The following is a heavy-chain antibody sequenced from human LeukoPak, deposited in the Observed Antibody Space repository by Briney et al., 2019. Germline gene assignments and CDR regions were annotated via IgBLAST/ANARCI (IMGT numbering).Heavy chain of an antibody. J-gene: IGHJ4*02. CDR3: ARDXNTWEIPLDS. CDR2: XXXXXXXX. V-gene: IGHV3-7*04. D-gene: IGHD1-26*01. Sequence: GGSLRLSCAASGFSFRNYWXXXXXQAPXXXXXXXAXXXXXXXXXNXXDSXXXXXXXXXDNAENSLFLQMNSLRAEDTAIYFCARDXNTWEIPLDSWGQGTLVTVSS. CDR1: GFSFRNYW.